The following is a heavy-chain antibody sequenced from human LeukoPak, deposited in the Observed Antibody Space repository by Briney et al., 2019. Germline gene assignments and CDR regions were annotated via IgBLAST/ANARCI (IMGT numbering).Heavy chain of an antibody. J-gene: IGHJ4*02. V-gene: IGHV4-59*12. CDR2: IYYTGST. CDR3: ARVPAFAWGVILDY. Sequence: PSETLSLTCTVSGGSISSYYWSWIRQPPGKGLEWIGYIYYTGSTNYNPSLKSRVTISVDTSKNQFSLKLSSVTAADTAVYYCARVPAFAWGVILDYWDQGTLVTVSS. CDR1: GGSISSYY. D-gene: IGHD3-16*02.